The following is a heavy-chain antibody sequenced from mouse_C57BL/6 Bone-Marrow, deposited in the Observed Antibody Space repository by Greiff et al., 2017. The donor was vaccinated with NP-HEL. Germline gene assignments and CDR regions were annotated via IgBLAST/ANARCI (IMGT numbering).Heavy chain of an antibody. V-gene: IGHV1-54*01. D-gene: IGHD2-1*01. J-gene: IGHJ3*01. Sequence: QVQLQQSGAELVRPGTSVTVSCKASGYAFTNYLIEWVKQRPGQGLEWIGVINPGSGGTTYNEKFKGKATLTADKSSSTAYMQLSSLTYEDSAVCFCARSIGNYPADWGQGTLVTVSA. CDR2: INPGSGGT. CDR1: GYAFTNYL. CDR3: ARSIGNYPAD.